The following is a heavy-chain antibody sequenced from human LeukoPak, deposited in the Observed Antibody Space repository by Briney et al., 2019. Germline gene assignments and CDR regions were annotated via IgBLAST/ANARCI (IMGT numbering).Heavy chain of an antibody. Sequence: PGGSLRLSCAASGFTFSSYAMHWVRQAPGKGLEWVAVISYDGSNKYYADSVKGRFTISRDNSKNTLYLQMNSLRAEDTAVYYCARSLGPGFNWFDPWGQGTLVTVSS. CDR1: GFTFSSYA. CDR3: ARSLGPGFNWFDP. CDR2: ISYDGSNK. J-gene: IGHJ5*02. V-gene: IGHV3-30-3*01.